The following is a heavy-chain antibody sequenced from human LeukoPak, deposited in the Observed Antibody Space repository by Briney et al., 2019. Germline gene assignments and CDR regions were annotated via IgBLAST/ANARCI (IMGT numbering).Heavy chain of an antibody. CDR2: IYTSGST. CDR1: GGSISSYY. V-gene: IGHV4-4*07. J-gene: IGHJ6*03. CDR3: ARGSGTTSDYNYVDV. D-gene: IGHD1-7*01. Sequence: PSETLSPTCTVSGGSISSYYWSWIRQPAGKGLEWIGRIYTSGSTNYNPSLKSRVTMSVDTSKNQFSLKLSSVTAADTAVYYCARGSGTTSDYNYVDVWGKGTTVTVSS.